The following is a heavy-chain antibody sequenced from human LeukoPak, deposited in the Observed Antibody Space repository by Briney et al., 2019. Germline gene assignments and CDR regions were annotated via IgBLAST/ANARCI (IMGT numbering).Heavy chain of an antibody. Sequence: GGSLRLSCAASGFIFSNYAMHWVRQAPGKGLEYVSAIRDNGGSTYYVNSVKGRFTISRDNSKNTLYLQMGSLRVEDMAVYYCAGDGGGSPDYWGQGTLVTVSS. CDR2: IRDNGGST. CDR3: AGDGGGSPDY. V-gene: IGHV3-64*01. J-gene: IGHJ4*02. CDR1: GFIFSNYA. D-gene: IGHD1-26*01.